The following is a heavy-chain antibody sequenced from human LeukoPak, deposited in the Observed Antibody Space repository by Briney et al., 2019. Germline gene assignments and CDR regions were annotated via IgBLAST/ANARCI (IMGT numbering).Heavy chain of an antibody. V-gene: IGHV1-18*01. CDR3: ARAGNGWYDPPEGY. Sequence: GASVKVSCKASGYTFTSYGISWVRQAPGQGLEWMGWIGAYNGNTNYAQKLQGRVTMTTDTSTSTAYMELRSLRSDDTAVYYCARAGNGWYDPPEGYWGQGTLVTVSS. CDR2: IGAYNGNT. D-gene: IGHD6-19*01. J-gene: IGHJ4*02. CDR1: GYTFTSYG.